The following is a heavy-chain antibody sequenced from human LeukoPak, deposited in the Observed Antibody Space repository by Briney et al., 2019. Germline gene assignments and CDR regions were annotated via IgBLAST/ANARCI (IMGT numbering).Heavy chain of an antibody. CDR2: IIPIFGTA. Sequence: SVKVSCKASGGTFSSYAISWVRQAPGQGLEWMGGIIPIFGTANYAQKFQGRVTITADKSTSTAYMELSSLRSEDTAAYYCAVPAAATPNYYYYYGMDVWGKGTTVTVSS. J-gene: IGHJ6*04. V-gene: IGHV1-69*06. CDR1: GGTFSSYA. CDR3: AVPAAATPNYYYYYGMDV. D-gene: IGHD2-2*01.